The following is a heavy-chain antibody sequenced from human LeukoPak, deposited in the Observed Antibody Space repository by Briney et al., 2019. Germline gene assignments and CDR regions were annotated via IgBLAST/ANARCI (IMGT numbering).Heavy chain of an antibody. V-gene: IGHV1-69*06. CDR2: IIPIFGTA. J-gene: IGHJ6*03. D-gene: IGHD2-21*01. Sequence: ASVKVSCTASGGTFSSYAISWVRQAPGQGLEWMGGIIPIFGTANYAQKFQGRVTITADKSTSTAYMELSSLRSEDTAVYYCARDLGLGYCGGDCYSMDVWGKGTTVTVSS. CDR1: GGTFSSYA. CDR3: ARDLGLGYCGGDCYSMDV.